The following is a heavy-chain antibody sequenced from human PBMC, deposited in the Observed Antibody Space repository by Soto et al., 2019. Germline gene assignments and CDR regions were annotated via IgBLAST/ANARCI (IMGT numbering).Heavy chain of an antibody. CDR2: IIPSLGAA. J-gene: IGHJ6*02. CDR3: ARGERAVANRVGMDV. V-gene: IGHV1-69*13. Sequence: SLKVSCKASEGSFRDYVISWVRQGPGQGLDWMGGIIPSLGAAHYAQRFEGRVRITADGSTSTAFMEVTSLRSEDTAVYYCARGERAVANRVGMDVWGQGTSVTV. CDR1: EGSFRDYV. D-gene: IGHD6-19*01.